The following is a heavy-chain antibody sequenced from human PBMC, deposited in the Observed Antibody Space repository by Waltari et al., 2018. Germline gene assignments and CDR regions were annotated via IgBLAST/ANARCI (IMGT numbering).Heavy chain of an antibody. V-gene: IGHV4-34*01. J-gene: IGHJ4*02. CDR2: INHSGST. D-gene: IGHD1-26*01. CDR1: GGSFSGYY. Sequence: LQQWGAGLLKPSETLSLTCAVYGGSFSGYYWSWIRQPPGKGLEWIGEINHSGSTNYNPSLKSRVTISVDTSKNQFSLKLSSVTAADTAVYYCARERRYSGSYYNYWGQGTLVTVSS. CDR3: ARERRYSGSYYNY.